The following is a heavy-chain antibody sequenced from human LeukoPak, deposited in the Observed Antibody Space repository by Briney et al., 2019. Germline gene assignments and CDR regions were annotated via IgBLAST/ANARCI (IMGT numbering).Heavy chain of an antibody. V-gene: IGHV4-34*01. CDR1: GGSFSGYY. CDR3: ARVAAAGTVVDY. CDR2: INHSEST. J-gene: IGHJ4*02. D-gene: IGHD6-13*01. Sequence: SETLSLTCAVYGGSFSGYYWSWIRQPPGKGLEWIGEINHSESTNYNPSLKSRVTISVDTSKNQFSLKLSSVTAADTAVYYCARVAAAGTVVDYWGQGTLVTVSS.